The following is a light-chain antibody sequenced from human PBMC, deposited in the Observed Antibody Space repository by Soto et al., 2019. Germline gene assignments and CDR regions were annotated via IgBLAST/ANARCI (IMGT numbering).Light chain of an antibody. CDR3: LLYYGGQLGV. V-gene: IGLV7-43*01. J-gene: IGLJ2*01. Sequence: QAVVTQEPSLTVPPGGTVTLTCASSTGAVTTGYYPNWFQQKPGQAPRALIYSTNNKYSWTPARFSGSLLGGKAALTLSGVQPEDEADYYCLLYYGGQLGVFGGGTQLTVL. CDR1: TGAVTTGYY. CDR2: STN.